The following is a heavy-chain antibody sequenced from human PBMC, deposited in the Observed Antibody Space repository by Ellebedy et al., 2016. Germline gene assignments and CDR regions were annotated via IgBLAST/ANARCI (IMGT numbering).Heavy chain of an antibody. CDR1: GYTFTSYG. J-gene: IGHJ6*02. CDR3: ARDSAAAGTVYYYYYGMDV. CDR2: ISAYNGNT. D-gene: IGHD6-13*01. Sequence: ASVKVSCXASGYTFTSYGISWVRQAPGQGLEWMGWISAYNGNTNYAQKFQGRVTMTTDTSTSAAYMELRSLRSDDTAVYYCARDSAAAGTVYYYYYGMDVWGQGTTVTVSS. V-gene: IGHV1-18*01.